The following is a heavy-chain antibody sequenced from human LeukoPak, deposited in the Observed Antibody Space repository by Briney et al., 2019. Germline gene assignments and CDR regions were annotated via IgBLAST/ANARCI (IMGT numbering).Heavy chain of an antibody. Sequence: GGFLRLSCAASGFTFSSYGMHWVRQAPGKGLEWVAVIWYGGSNKYYADSVKGRFTISRDNSKNTLYLQMNSLRAEDTAVYYCAKDTRVGAFDIWGQGTMVTVSS. CDR2: IWYGGSNK. CDR3: AKDTRVGAFDI. D-gene: IGHD1-26*01. CDR1: GFTFSSYG. J-gene: IGHJ3*02. V-gene: IGHV3-30*02.